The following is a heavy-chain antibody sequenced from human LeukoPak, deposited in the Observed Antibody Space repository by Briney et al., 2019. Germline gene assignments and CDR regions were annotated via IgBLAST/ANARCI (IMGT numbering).Heavy chain of an antibody. Sequence: PSETLSLTCTVSGGSISSYYWSWIRQPPGKGLEWIGYIYYSGSTNHNPSLKSRVTISVDTSKNQFSLKLSSVTAADTAVYYCARGGYSGYDPPAYWGQGTLVTVSS. CDR1: GGSISSYY. D-gene: IGHD5-12*01. V-gene: IGHV4-59*01. CDR3: ARGGYSGYDPPAY. J-gene: IGHJ4*02. CDR2: IYYSGST.